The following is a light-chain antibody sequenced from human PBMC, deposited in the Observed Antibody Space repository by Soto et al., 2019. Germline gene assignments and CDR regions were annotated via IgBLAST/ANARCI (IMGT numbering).Light chain of an antibody. V-gene: IGKV3-20*01. CDR3: QQYSSSPPEFT. J-gene: IGKJ3*01. CDR2: GAS. CDR1: QSVSSSY. Sequence: ESVLTQSPGTLSLSPGERATLSCRASQSVSSSYLAWYHQRPGQAPRLLIFGASYRATGIPDRFSGSGSGTDFTLTISRLEPEDFAVYYCQQYSSSPPEFTFGPGTKVDIK.